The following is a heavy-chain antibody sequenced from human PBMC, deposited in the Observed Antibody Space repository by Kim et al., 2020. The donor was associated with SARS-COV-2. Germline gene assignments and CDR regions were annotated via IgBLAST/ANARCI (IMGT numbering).Heavy chain of an antibody. CDR2: IKRKTDGGTT. V-gene: IGHV3-15*01. Sequence: GGSLRLSCAASGFTFSDAWMTWVRQAPGKGLEWVGRIKRKTDGGTTDYGAPVKGRFTISRDDSKNTLYLQMNNLKTEDTAVYYCTSTLGYWGQGTLVTVSS. CDR1: GFTFSDAW. D-gene: IGHD7-27*01. CDR3: TSTLGY. J-gene: IGHJ4*02.